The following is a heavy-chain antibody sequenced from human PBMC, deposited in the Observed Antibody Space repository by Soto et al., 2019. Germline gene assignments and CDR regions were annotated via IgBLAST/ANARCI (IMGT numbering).Heavy chain of an antibody. CDR2: IYYSGST. CDR3: ARLNIGYYFDY. Sequence: QLQLQESGPGLVKPSETLSLTCTVSGGSISSSSYYWGWIRQPPGKGLEWIGSIYYSGSTYYNPSLKSRVTISVDTSKNQFSLKLSSVTAADTAVYYCARLNIGYYFDYWGQGTLVTVSS. D-gene: IGHD5-12*01. J-gene: IGHJ4*02. V-gene: IGHV4-39*01. CDR1: GGSISSSSYY.